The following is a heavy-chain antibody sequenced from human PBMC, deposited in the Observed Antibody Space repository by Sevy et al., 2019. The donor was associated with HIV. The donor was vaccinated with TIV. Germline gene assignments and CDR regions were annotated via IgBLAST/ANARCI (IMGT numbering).Heavy chain of an antibody. J-gene: IGHJ4*02. V-gene: IGHV4-59*01. CDR3: ARVMGGWPPDY. CDR2: IYYSGST. CDR1: GGSISSYY. Sequence: SETLSLTCTVSGGSISSYYWSWIRQPPGKGLEWIGYIYYSGSTNYNPSLKSRVTISVDTSKNQFSLKLSSVTAVDTAVYYCARVMGGWPPDYWGQGTLVTVSS. D-gene: IGHD6-19*01.